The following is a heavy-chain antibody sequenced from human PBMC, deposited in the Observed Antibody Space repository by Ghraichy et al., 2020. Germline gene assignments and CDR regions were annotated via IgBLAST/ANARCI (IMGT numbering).Heavy chain of an antibody. J-gene: IGHJ4*02. Sequence: SETLSLTCTVSGDSITSTSYYWGWIRQPPGKGLEWIGTIYHSGSTYSNPSLKSRVTISVDTSKNQFSLKLISVTAADTAVYYCTRHVRSMAGPSHFNYWGQGTLVTVSS. CDR2: IYHSGST. V-gene: IGHV4-39*01. CDR3: TRHVRSMAGPSHFNY. D-gene: IGHD6-19*01. CDR1: GDSITSTSYY.